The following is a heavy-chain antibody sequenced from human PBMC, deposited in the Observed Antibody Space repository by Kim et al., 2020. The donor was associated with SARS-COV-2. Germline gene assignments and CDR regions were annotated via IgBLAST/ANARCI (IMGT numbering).Heavy chain of an antibody. Sequence: GVSLRLSCAASGFTFSSYSMNWVRQAPGKGLEWVSSISSSSSYIYYADSVKGRFTISRDNAKNSLYLQMNSLRAEDTAVYYCARVGYSSSWYDGAFDIWGQGTMVTVSS. CDR3: ARVGYSSSWYDGAFDI. J-gene: IGHJ3*02. D-gene: IGHD6-13*01. CDR1: GFTFSSYS. V-gene: IGHV3-21*01. CDR2: ISSSSSYI.